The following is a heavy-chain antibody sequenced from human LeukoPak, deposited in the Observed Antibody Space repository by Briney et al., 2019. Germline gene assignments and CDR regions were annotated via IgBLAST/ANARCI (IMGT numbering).Heavy chain of an antibody. CDR3: ARVGGAMGYYYMDV. Sequence: SETLSLTCTVSGYSISSGFYWGWVRQSPAKGLEWIGSLYRSESTYYNPSLKSRVTISVDTSKNQFSLKLSSVTAADTAVYYCARVGGAMGYYYMDVWGKGTTVTVSS. D-gene: IGHD3-16*01. V-gene: IGHV4-38-2*02. CDR2: LYRSEST. CDR1: GYSISSGFY. J-gene: IGHJ6*03.